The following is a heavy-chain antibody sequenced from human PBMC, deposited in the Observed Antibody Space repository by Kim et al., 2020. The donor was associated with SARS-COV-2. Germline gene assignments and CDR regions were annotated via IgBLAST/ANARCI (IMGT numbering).Heavy chain of an antibody. V-gene: IGHV3-11*01. CDR2: ISSSGSTI. J-gene: IGHJ4*02. Sequence: GGSLRLSCAASGFTFSDYYMSWIRQAPGKGLEWVSYISSSGSTIYYADSVKGRFTISRDNAKNSLYLQMNSLRAEDTAVYYCASGGYDYIWGSYRVTYHEIDYWGQGTLVTVSS. CDR1: GFTFSDYY. CDR3: ASGGYDYIWGSYRVTYHEIDY. D-gene: IGHD3-16*02.